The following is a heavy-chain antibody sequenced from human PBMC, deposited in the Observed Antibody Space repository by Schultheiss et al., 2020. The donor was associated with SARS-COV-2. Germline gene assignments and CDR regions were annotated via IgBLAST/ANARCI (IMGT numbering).Heavy chain of an antibody. CDR3: ARNPHYGLAQSFDY. D-gene: IGHD3-10*01. CDR2: IYYSGST. V-gene: IGHV4-39*01. Sequence: SETLSLTCTVSGGSISSSSYYWGWIRQPPGKGLEWIGSIYYSGSTYYNPSLKSRVTISVDTSKNQFSLKLRSVTAADTAVYYCARNPHYGLAQSFDYWGQGTLVTVSS. J-gene: IGHJ4*02. CDR1: GGSISSSSYY.